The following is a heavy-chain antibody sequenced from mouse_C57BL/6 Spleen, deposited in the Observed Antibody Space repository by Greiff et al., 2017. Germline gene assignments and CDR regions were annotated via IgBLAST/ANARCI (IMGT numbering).Heavy chain of an antibody. CDR3: QTGKAY. Sequence: VQLQQPGADLVKPGASLKVSCTASGYTFTSYRMHWVNQRPGQGLEWIGRIHPAASDTNYNQKFKGQSTLTGDKSSSTAYMQLSSLTSEDSAVYYWQTGKAYWGQGTLVTVAA. CDR1: GYTFTSYR. V-gene: IGHV1-74*01. J-gene: IGHJ3*01. D-gene: IGHD4-1*01. CDR2: IHPAASDT.